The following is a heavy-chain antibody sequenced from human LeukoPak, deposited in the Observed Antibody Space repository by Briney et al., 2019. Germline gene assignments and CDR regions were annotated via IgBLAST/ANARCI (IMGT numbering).Heavy chain of an antibody. CDR3: ARGRGWLQSRGGRLDY. CDR2: INHSGST. V-gene: IGHV4-34*01. J-gene: IGHJ4*02. D-gene: IGHD5-24*01. Sequence: PSETLSLTCAVYGGSFSGYYWSWIRQPPGKGLEWIGEINHSGSTNYNPSLKSRVTISVDTSKNQFSLKLSSVTAADTAVYYCARGRGWLQSRGGRLDYWGQGTLVTVSS. CDR1: GGSFSGYY.